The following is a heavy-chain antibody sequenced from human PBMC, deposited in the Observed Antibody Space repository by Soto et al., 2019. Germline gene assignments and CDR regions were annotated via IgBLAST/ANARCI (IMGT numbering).Heavy chain of an antibody. CDR2: IYSGGST. D-gene: IGHD2-15*01. CDR3: ARTCSGGTCSFDY. J-gene: IGHJ4*02. Sequence: EVQLVESGGGLVQPGGSLRLSCAASGFTVSSNYMSWVRQAPGKGLEWVSVIYSGGSTYYADSVKGRFTISRDNSENTLYLQMNSLRAEDTAVHYCARTCSGGTCSFDYWGQGTLVTVSS. V-gene: IGHV3-66*01. CDR1: GFTVSSNY.